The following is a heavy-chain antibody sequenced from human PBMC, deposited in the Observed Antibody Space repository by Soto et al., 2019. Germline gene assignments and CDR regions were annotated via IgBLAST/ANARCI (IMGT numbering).Heavy chain of an antibody. V-gene: IGHV3-30*18. CDR2: ISYDGSNK. CDR3: AKHYGCTMDV. Sequence: QVQLVESGGGVVQPGRSLRLSCAASGFTFSSYGMHWVRQAPGKGLEWVAVISYDGSNKYYADSVKGRFTISRDNSKNTLYLQMNSLRAEDTAVYYCAKHYGCTMDVWGKGTTVTVSS. D-gene: IGHD4-17*01. CDR1: GFTFSSYG. J-gene: IGHJ6*03.